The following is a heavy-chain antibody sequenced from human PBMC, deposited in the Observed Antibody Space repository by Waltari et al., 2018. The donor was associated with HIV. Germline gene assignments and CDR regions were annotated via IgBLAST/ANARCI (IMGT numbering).Heavy chain of an antibody. V-gene: IGHV4-61*02. Sequence: QVQLQESGPGLVKPSQTLSLTCTVSGGSINSGSSYWNWIRQPAGKGLEWIGRLYTSGNTNYNPSLKSRVTITVDTSKNQFSLRLSSVTASDTGIYYCTRTSTGSDYYYEVDVWGQGTTVTVS. CDR3: TRTSTGSDYYYEVDV. D-gene: IGHD3-22*01. CDR2: LYTSGNT. J-gene: IGHJ6*02. CDR1: GGSINSGSSY.